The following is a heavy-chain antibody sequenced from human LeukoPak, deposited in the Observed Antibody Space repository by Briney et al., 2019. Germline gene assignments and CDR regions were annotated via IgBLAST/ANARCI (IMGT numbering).Heavy chain of an antibody. CDR2: IIPIFGTA. Sequence: ASVKVSCKASGGTFSSYAISWVRQAPGQGLEWMGGIIPIFGTANYAQKFQGRVTITTDESTSTAYMELSSRRSEDTAVYYCARLGTYGDDLDYWGQGTLVTVSS. J-gene: IGHJ4*02. CDR1: GGTFSSYA. V-gene: IGHV1-69*05. D-gene: IGHD4-17*01. CDR3: ARLGTYGDDLDY.